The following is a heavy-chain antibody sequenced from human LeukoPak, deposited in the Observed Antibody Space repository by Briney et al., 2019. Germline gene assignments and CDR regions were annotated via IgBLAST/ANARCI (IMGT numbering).Heavy chain of an antibody. CDR3: ARDLYCSSTSCRTSEYFQH. Sequence: GGSLRLSCAASGFTVSSNYMSWVRQAPGKGLEWVSVIYSGGSTYYADSVKGRFTISRDNSKNTLYLKMNSLRAEDTAVYYCARDLYCSSTSCRTSEYFQHWGQGTLVTVSS. CDR1: GFTVSSNY. V-gene: IGHV3-66*02. D-gene: IGHD2-2*01. CDR2: IYSGGST. J-gene: IGHJ1*01.